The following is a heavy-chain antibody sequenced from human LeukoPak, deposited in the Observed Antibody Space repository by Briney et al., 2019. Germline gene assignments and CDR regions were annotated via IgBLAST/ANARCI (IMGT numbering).Heavy chain of an antibody. CDR3: ARVTMIVVVITARIFDY. CDR1: GFTFSSYS. Sequence: GGSLRLSCAASGFTFSSYSMNWVRQAPGKGLEWVSYISSSGSTIYYADSVKGRFTISRDNAKDSLYLQMNSLRAEDTAVYYCARVTMIVVVITARIFDYWGQGTLVTVSS. CDR2: ISSSGSTI. J-gene: IGHJ4*02. D-gene: IGHD3-22*01. V-gene: IGHV3-48*04.